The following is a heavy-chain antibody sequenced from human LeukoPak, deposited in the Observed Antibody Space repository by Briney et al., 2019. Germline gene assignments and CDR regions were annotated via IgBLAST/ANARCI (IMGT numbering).Heavy chain of an antibody. D-gene: IGHD3-16*01. CDR3: ARETRLGIGRYFDY. J-gene: IGHJ4*02. Sequence: PSQTLSLTCTVSGGSISSGSYYWSWIRQPAGKGLEWIGRIYTSGSTNYNPSLKSRVTISVDTSKNQFSLKLSSVTAADTAVYYCARETRLGIGRYFDYWGQGTLVTVSS. CDR2: IYTSGST. CDR1: GGSISSGSYY. V-gene: IGHV4-61*02.